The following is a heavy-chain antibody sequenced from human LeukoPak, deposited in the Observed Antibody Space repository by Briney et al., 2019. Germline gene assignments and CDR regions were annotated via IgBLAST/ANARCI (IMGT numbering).Heavy chain of an antibody. CDR2: IYYSGST. V-gene: IGHV4-61*08. J-gene: IGHJ5*02. D-gene: IGHD2-15*01. CDR1: GGSISSGGYS. Sequence: SETLSLTCAVSGGSISSGGYSWSWIRQPPGKGLEWIGYIYYSGSTNYNPSLKSRVTISVDTSKNQFSLKLSSVTAADTAVYYCARAGRYCSGGSCPNWFDPWGQGTLVTVSS. CDR3: ARAGRYCSGGSCPNWFDP.